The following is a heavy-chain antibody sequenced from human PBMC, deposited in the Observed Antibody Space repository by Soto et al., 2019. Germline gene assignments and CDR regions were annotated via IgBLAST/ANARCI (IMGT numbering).Heavy chain of an antibody. CDR2: IMPVFPTP. CDR1: GGTFRTSA. Sequence: QVQLVQSGAEVKKPGSSVKVSCKTSGGTFRTSAISWVRQAPGHGLEWRGGIMPVFPTPDYAQKFQGRVTXTXDXXTSTAYMELSSLGSEDTAVYYCARDKDRQQLGGNYYYIMDVWGQGTTVTVSS. D-gene: IGHD3-3*02. CDR3: ARDKDRQQLGGNYYYIMDV. V-gene: IGHV1-69*05. J-gene: IGHJ6*02.